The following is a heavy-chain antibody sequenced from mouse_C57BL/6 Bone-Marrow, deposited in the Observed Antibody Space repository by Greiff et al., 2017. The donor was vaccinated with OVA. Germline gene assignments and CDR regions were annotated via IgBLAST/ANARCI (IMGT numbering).Heavy chain of an antibody. V-gene: IGHV1-81*01. CDR3: ARNCLLLRPRGFAY. D-gene: IGHD1-1*01. CDR2: IYPRSGNT. CDR1: GYTFTSYG. J-gene: IGHJ3*01. Sequence: QVQLQQSGAELARPGASVKLSCKASGYTFTSYGISWVKQRTGQGLEWIGEIYPRSGNTYYNEKVKGKATLTADKSSSTAYMELRSLTSEDSAVYFCARNCLLLRPRGFAYWGKGTLVTVSA.